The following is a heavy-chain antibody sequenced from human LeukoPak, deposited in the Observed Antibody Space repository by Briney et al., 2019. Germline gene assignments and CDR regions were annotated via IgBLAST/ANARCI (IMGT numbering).Heavy chain of an antibody. V-gene: IGHV3-23*01. Sequence: PGGSLRLSCAASGFTFSSYWMSWVRQAPGKGLEWVSAISGSGGSTYYADSVKGRFTISRDNSKNTLYLQMNSLRAEDTAVYYCAKVQAVRYCTNGVCSDAFDIWGQGTMVTVSS. CDR1: GFTFSSYW. D-gene: IGHD2-8*01. CDR3: AKVQAVRYCTNGVCSDAFDI. CDR2: ISGSGGST. J-gene: IGHJ3*02.